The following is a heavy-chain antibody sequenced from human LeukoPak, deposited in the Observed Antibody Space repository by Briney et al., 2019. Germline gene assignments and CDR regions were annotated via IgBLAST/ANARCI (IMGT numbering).Heavy chain of an antibody. Sequence: SETLSLTCAVYGGSFSGYYWSWIRQPPGKGLEWIGEINHSGSTNYNPSLKSRVTISVDTTKNQYSLKLSSVTAADTAVYYCARRRNKYPYSSGFFDYWGQGTLVTVSS. CDR2: INHSGST. V-gene: IGHV4-34*01. J-gene: IGHJ4*02. D-gene: IGHD6-19*01. CDR1: GGSFSGYY. CDR3: ARRRNKYPYSSGFFDY.